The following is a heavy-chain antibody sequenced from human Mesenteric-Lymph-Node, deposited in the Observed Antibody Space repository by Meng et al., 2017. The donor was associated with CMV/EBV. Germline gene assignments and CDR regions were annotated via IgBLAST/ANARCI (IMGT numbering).Heavy chain of an antibody. Sequence: GESLKISCAASGFTFSSYEMNWVRQAPGKGLEWVSYISSSGSTIYYADSVKGRFSISRDNAKNSLYLQMNSLRAEDTAVYYCARDCIFEVTRVKDYGMDVWGQGTTVTVSS. J-gene: IGHJ6*02. CDR1: GFTFSSYE. CDR3: ARDCIFEVTRVKDYGMDV. V-gene: IGHV3-48*03. D-gene: IGHD4-11*01. CDR2: ISSSGSTI.